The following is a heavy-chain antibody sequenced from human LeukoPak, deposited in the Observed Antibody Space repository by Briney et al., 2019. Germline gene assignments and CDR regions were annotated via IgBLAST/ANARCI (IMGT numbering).Heavy chain of an antibody. CDR3: AKGVYYDSSGLIDY. J-gene: IGHJ4*02. CDR1: GFTFSSYW. Sequence: PGGSLRLSCAASGFTFSSYWMSWVRQAPGKGLEWVANIKQDGSEKYYVDSVKGRFTISRDNAKNSLYLQMNSLRAEDMALYHCAKGVYYDSSGLIDYWGQGTLVTVSS. D-gene: IGHD3-22*01. V-gene: IGHV3-7*03. CDR2: IKQDGSEK.